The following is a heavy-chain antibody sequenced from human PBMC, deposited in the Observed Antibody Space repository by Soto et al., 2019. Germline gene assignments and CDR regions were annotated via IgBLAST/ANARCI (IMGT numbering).Heavy chain of an antibody. D-gene: IGHD3-22*01. CDR2: ISGGGGST. CDR1: GFSFSIYA. CDR3: AKDPTSYDSSAQFDS. J-gene: IGHJ4*02. Sequence: EVQLLESGGRLVQPGGSLRLSCAASGFSFSIYAMNWVRQAPGKGLEWVSGISGGGGSTYHADSVKGRFTISRDNSNNTLYLQMNSPRAEDTAVYYCAKDPTSYDSSAQFDSWGQGTLVTVSS. V-gene: IGHV3-23*01.